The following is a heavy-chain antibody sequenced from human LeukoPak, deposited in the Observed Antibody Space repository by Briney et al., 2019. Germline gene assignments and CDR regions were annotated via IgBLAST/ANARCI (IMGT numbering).Heavy chain of an antibody. V-gene: IGHV4-4*07. J-gene: IGHJ6*03. D-gene: IGHD2-15*01. Sequence: SETLSLTCTVSGGSISSYYWSWIRQPAGKGLEWIGRIYTSGSTNYNPSLKSRVTMSVDTSKNQFSLKLSSVTAADTAVYYCARGIGCGGGSCPISHYYYHYCMDVWGKGTTVTVSS. CDR3: ARGIGCGGGSCPISHYYYHYCMDV. CDR2: IYTSGST. CDR1: GGSISSYY.